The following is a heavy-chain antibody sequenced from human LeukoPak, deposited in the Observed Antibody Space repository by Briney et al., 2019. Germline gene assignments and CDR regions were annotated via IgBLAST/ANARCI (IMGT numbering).Heavy chain of an antibody. Sequence: SETLSLTCTISGDSMSSYYWSWIRQPPGKGLEWIVYISYSGDTDYNPSPKSRVTISVGASKIWFSLRLSSVTAADTAVYYCARGGPGFWSGTFDYWGQGTLVTVSS. CDR1: GDSMSSYY. D-gene: IGHD3-3*01. CDR2: ISYSGDT. J-gene: IGHJ4*01. CDR3: ARGGPGFWSGTFDY. V-gene: IGHV4-59*01.